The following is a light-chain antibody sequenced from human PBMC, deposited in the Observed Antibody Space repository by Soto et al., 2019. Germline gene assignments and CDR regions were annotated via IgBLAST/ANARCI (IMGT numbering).Light chain of an antibody. J-gene: IGLJ2*01. CDR2: DTS. CDR3: LLSYSTARPV. Sequence: QAVVTQEPSLTVSPGGTVTLTCGSSTGAVTSGHYPYWFQQKPGQAPRTLIHDTSNKHSWTPARFSGSLLGGKAALTLSGAQPEDEAEYYCLLSYSTARPVFGGGTKLTVL. V-gene: IGLV7-46*01. CDR1: TGAVTSGHY.